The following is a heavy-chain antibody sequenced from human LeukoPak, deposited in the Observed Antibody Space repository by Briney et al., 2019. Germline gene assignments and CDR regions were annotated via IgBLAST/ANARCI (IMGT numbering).Heavy chain of an antibody. CDR3: ARGMGSSSWYLVYYFDY. J-gene: IGHJ4*02. V-gene: IGHV3-30-3*01. D-gene: IGHD6-13*01. CDR2: ISYDGSNK. Sequence: GGSLRLSCAASGFTFSSYAMHWVRQAPGKGLEWVAVISYDGSNKYYADSVKGRFTISRDNSKNTLYLQMNSLRAEDTAVYYCARGMGSSSWYLVYYFDYWGQGTLVTVSS. CDR1: GFTFSSYA.